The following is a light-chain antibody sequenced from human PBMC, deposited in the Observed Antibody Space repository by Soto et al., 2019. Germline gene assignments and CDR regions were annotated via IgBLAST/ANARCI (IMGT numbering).Light chain of an antibody. J-gene: IGKJ4*01. V-gene: IGKV1-33*01. Sequence: DIQMTQSPSSLSASVGDRVTITCRASQDIGIYLHWYQQKPGKAPKLLINDASNLETGVPSRFSGSGSGTDFTFTISSLQPEDIATYYCLQHSSYPLTFGGGTKVDIK. CDR2: DAS. CDR3: LQHSSYPLT. CDR1: QDIGIY.